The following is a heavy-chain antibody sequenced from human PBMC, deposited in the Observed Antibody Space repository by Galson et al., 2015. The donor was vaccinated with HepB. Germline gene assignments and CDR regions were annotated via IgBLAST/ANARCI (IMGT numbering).Heavy chain of an antibody. CDR1: GFTFSSYS. V-gene: IGHV3-48*01. Sequence: SLRLSCAASGFTFSSYSMNWVRQAPGKGLEWVSYISSSSTIYYADSVKGRFTISRDNAKNSLYLQMNSLRAEDTAVYYCARGGGTSGWGSGYYYYYMDVWGKGTTVTVSS. D-gene: IGHD6-19*01. CDR2: ISSSSTI. CDR3: ARGGGTSGWGSGYYYYYMDV. J-gene: IGHJ6*03.